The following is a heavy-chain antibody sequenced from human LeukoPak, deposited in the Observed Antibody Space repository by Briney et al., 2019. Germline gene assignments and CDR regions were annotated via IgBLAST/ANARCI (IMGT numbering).Heavy chain of an antibody. J-gene: IGHJ4*02. V-gene: IGHV6-1*01. Sequence: SQTLSLTCAISGDSISSDCAAGNWIKRSPSRGLEWLGKTYYRSKWYKEYAVYVKSRITINSDTSKNQFSLQLNSVTPEDTAVYYCGRERYSGYDFRSRGLYGLDYGGQGTLVTVST. CDR3: GRERYSGYDFRSRGLYGLDY. CDR2: TYYRSKWYK. D-gene: IGHD5-12*01. CDR1: GDSISSDCAA.